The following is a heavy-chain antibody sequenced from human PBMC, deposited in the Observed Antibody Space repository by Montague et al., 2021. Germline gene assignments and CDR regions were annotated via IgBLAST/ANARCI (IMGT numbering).Heavy chain of an antibody. D-gene: IGHD3-16*01. V-gene: IGHV4-59*01. CDR2: IYYNGNT. Sequence: SETLSLTCTVSGGAISSFYWHWIRHSPGKGLEWIGEIYYNGNTKYDPSLKSRVTMSVDTSKNQCSLRLSSVTVADTAVYYCAREWGAFDSWGQGTLVTVSS. CDR3: AREWGAFDS. CDR1: GGAISSFY. J-gene: IGHJ4*02.